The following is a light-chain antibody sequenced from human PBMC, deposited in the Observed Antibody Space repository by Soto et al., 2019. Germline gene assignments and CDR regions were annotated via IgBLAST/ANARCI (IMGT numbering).Light chain of an antibody. V-gene: IGLV2-8*01. Sequence: QSVLTQPPSASGSPGQSVTISCTVTSSDVGGYNYVSWYQQHPGKAPKLMIYEVSKRPSGVPDRFSGSKSGNTASLTVSGLQAEDEADYYCSSYAGSNNFPVVFGGGTKVTVL. CDR1: SSDVGGYNY. J-gene: IGLJ2*01. CDR2: EVS. CDR3: SSYAGSNNFPVV.